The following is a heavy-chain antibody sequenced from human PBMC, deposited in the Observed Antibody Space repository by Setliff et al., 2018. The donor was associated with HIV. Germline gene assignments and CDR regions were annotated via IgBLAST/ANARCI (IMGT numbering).Heavy chain of an antibody. Sequence: GASVKVSCKASGYKWSDQFRNHYMHWVRQVPGQGLEWMGMINPESGGTTYAQKFQGRVTITSDTSTTSVYMQLSSLRSDDTTVYFFARAVAILIRGSTLNLEYYMDVWGKGTTVTVSS. D-gene: IGHD3-10*01. CDR3: ARAVAILIRGSTLNLEYYMDV. J-gene: IGHJ6*03. V-gene: IGHV1-46*01. CDR1: GYKWSDQFRNHY. CDR2: INPESGGT.